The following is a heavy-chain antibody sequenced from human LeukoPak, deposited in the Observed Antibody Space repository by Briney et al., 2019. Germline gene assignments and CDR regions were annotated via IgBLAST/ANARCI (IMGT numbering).Heavy chain of an antibody. Sequence: GGSLRLSCAASRFTFRNYGMHWVRQAPGKGLEWVAVIWYDGSEKYYVDSVKGRFTVSRDNSKTTVYLQMNSLRVEDTAVYYCARDRGWPAVHFDLWGQGTLVTVSS. D-gene: IGHD2-15*01. CDR3: ARDRGWPAVHFDL. V-gene: IGHV3-33*01. CDR1: RFTFRNYG. CDR2: IWYDGSEK. J-gene: IGHJ4*02.